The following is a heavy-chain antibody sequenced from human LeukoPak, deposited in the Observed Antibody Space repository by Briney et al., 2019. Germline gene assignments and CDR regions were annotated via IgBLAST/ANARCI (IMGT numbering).Heavy chain of an antibody. CDR1: DGSISSGTYY. V-gene: IGHV4-39*01. CDR2: ISYSGTT. J-gene: IGHJ4*02. D-gene: IGHD2-21*01. CDR3: ARHLNNCGDDCYIFDY. Sequence: PSETLSLTCTVSDGSISSGTYYWGWIRQPPGKGLEWIGLISYSGTTYYNPSLKSRVTISVDTSKNQFSLRVSSVTAADTAVYYCARHLNNCGDDCYIFDYWGQGTLVTVSS.